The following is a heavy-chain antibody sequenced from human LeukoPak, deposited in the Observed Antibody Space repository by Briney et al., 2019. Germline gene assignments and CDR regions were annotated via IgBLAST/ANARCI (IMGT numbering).Heavy chain of an antibody. Sequence: ASVKVSCKXSGYTFTGYYMHWVRQAPGQGPEWMGWINPNSGGTNYAQKFQGRVTMTRDTSISTAYMELSRLRSDDTAVYYCATVDEYYYDSSGYSRYWGQGTLVTVSS. CDR3: ATVDEYYYDSSGYSRY. D-gene: IGHD3-22*01. J-gene: IGHJ4*02. CDR1: GYTFTGYY. V-gene: IGHV1-2*02. CDR2: INPNSGGT.